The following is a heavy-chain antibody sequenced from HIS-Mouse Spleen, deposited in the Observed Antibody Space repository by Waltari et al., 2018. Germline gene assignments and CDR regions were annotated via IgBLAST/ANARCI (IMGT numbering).Heavy chain of an antibody. CDR1: GFTFSSYS. J-gene: IGHJ4*02. Sequence: EVQLVESGGGLVQPGGSLRPSCAASGFTFSSYSMNWVRQAPGKGLEWVSYISSSSSTIYYADSVKGRFTISRDNAKNSLYLQMNSLRAEDTAVYYCARGLGDTAMPNWGQGTLVTVSS. CDR2: ISSSSSTI. V-gene: IGHV3-48*01. CDR3: ARGLGDTAMPN. D-gene: IGHD5-18*01.